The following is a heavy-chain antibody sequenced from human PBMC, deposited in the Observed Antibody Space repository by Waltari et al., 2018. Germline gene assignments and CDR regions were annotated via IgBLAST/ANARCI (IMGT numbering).Heavy chain of an antibody. CDR3: AREDYGDYVWDY. Sequence: EVQLVESGGGLVQPGGSLRLSCAASGFTFSSYELIWVSQAPGKGLEWLSYISSSGSTIYYADSVEGRFTISRDNAKNSLYLQMNSLRAEDTAVYYCAREDYGDYVWDYWDQGTLVTVSS. J-gene: IGHJ4*02. V-gene: IGHV3-48*03. D-gene: IGHD4-17*01. CDR2: ISSSGSTI. CDR1: GFTFSSYE.